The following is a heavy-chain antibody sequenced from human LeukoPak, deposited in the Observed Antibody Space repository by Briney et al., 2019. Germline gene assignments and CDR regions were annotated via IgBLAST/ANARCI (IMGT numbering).Heavy chain of an antibody. CDR2: ISTTSAYI. Sequence: GGSLRLSCAASGFALSHYSLTWVRQAPGKGLEWVSSISTTSAYIHYAESVKGRFSISRDNIDNVVYLQMNSLRAEDTAVYYCARGYCTGTSCYQRNWFDPWGQGSLVTVSS. J-gene: IGHJ5*02. CDR3: ARGYCTGTSCYQRNWFDP. D-gene: IGHD2-2*01. V-gene: IGHV3-21*04. CDR1: GFALSHYS.